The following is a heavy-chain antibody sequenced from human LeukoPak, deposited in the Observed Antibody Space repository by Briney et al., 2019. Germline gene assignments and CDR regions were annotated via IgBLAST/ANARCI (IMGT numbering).Heavy chain of an antibody. D-gene: IGHD3-22*01. V-gene: IGHV1-69*13. CDR3: ARDTFDSSGTDY. CDR2: IIPIFGTA. J-gene: IGHJ4*02. CDR1: GGTFISYA. Sequence: SVKVSCKASGGTFISYAISWVRQAPGQGLEWMGGIIPIFGTANYAQKFQGRVTITADEPTSTAYMELSSLRSEDTAVYYCARDTFDSSGTDYWGQGTLVTVSS.